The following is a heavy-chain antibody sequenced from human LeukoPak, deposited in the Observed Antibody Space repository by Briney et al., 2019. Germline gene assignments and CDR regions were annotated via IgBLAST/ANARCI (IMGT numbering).Heavy chain of an antibody. J-gene: IGHJ4*02. CDR2: VYYSGST. Sequence: PSETLSLTCTVSGGSISSYYWSWIRQPPGKGLEWVGYVYYSGSTNYNPSLKSRVTISVDTSKNQFSLKLSSVTAADTAVYYCARGNYYDSSGYPNWGQGTLVTVSS. D-gene: IGHD3-22*01. CDR1: GGSISSYY. V-gene: IGHV4-59*01. CDR3: ARGNYYDSSGYPN.